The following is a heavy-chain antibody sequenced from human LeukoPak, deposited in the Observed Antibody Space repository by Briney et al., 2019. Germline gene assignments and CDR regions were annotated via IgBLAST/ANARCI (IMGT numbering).Heavy chain of an antibody. CDR1: GGTFSSYA. D-gene: IGHD3-3*01. CDR3: AAHAWRFLEWLPFARNYNWFDP. Sequence: ASVKVSCKASGGTFSSYAISWVRQAPGQGLEWMGRIIPILGIANYAQKFQGRVTITADKSTSTAYMELSSLRSEDTAVYYCAAHAWRFLEWLPFARNYNWFDPWGQGTLVTVSS. CDR2: IIPILGIA. J-gene: IGHJ5*02. V-gene: IGHV1-69*04.